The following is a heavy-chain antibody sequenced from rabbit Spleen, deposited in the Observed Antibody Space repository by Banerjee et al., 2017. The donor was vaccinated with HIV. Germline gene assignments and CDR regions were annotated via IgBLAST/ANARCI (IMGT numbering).Heavy chain of an antibody. J-gene: IGHJ4*01. D-gene: IGHD6-1*01. CDR3: ARLGHADYPYAYGLKL. V-gene: IGHV1S40*01. CDR1: GFSFSSGYD. CDR2: IYAGSGGVP. Sequence: QQLVESGGGLVKPGASLTLTCKASGFSFSSGYDMCWVRQAPGKGLEWVACIYAGSGGVPYYASWAKGRFTISKTSSTTVTLQMTSLTAADTATYFCARLGHADYPYAYGLKLWGPGTLVTVS.